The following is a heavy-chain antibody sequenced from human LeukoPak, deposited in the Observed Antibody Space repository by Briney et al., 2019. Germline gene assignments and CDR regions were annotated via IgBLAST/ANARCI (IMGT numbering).Heavy chain of an antibody. V-gene: IGHV3-7*04. J-gene: IGHJ4*02. Sequence: RGALRVSWAGSGFTFRSYLMTLVRQAPGKGLEWVANIREDGGDIYYVDSVKGRFTISRDNAKNSLYLQMNSLRAEDTAVYYCARDPLRRFDYWGQGTLVTVSS. CDR3: ARDPLRRFDY. CDR1: GFTFRSYL. CDR2: IREDGGDI.